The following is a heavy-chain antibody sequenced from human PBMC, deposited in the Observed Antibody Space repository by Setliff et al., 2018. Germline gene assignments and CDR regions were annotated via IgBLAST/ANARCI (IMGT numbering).Heavy chain of an antibody. CDR3: ARNAITGTTKKYYYYLDV. CDR2: TIPLLPLP. Sequence: ASVKVSCKASGGTFSTLAITWVRQAPGQGLEWMGGTIPLLPLPNYAVKFQGRVTITADKSTSTAYMELSSLTSEDTAVYYCARNAITGTTKKYYYYLDVWGQGTTVT. V-gene: IGHV1-69*10. CDR1: GGTFSTLA. J-gene: IGHJ6*03. D-gene: IGHD1-7*01.